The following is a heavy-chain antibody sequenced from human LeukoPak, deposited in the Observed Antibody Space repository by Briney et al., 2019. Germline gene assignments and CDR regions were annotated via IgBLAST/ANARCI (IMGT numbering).Heavy chain of an antibody. D-gene: IGHD2-8*01. CDR3: ASLYGTLVYY. V-gene: IGHV4-38-2*01. J-gene: IGHJ4*02. CDR1: GYSISSGYY. CDR2: IYHSGST. Sequence: SETLSLTCAVSGYSISSGYYWGWIQQPPGKGLEWIGSIYHSGSTYYNPSLKSRVTISVDTSKNQFSLKLSSVTAADTAVYYCASLYGTLVYYWGQGTLVTVSS.